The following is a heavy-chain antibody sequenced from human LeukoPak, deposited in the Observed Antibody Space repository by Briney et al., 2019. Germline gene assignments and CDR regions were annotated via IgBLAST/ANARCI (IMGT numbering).Heavy chain of an antibody. CDR3: ARGGMGAFDI. J-gene: IGHJ3*02. V-gene: IGHV4-59*01. CDR2: IYYSGST. Sequence: SETLSLTCTVSGGSISSYYWSWIRQPPGKGLEWIGYIYYSGSTNYNPSLKSRVTISIDTSKNQFSLKLSSVTAADTAVYYCARGGMGAFDIWGQGTMVTVSS. CDR1: GGSISSYY.